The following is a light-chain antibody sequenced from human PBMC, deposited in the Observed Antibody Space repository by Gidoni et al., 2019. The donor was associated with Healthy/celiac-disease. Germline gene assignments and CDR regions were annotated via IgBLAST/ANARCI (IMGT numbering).Light chain of an antibody. CDR1: QGMGSA. CDR3: QQFNSYPHGIT. V-gene: IGKV1-13*02. Sequence: IQLIMSLLSLSASVGDRVTITCRASQGMGSAVAWYQQKPGKATKLLIYEASSLESGVPSRFGGSGSGTDFPLTISSLQPEDFSAYYCQQFNSYPHGITFGQGTRLEIK. J-gene: IGKJ5*01. CDR2: EAS.